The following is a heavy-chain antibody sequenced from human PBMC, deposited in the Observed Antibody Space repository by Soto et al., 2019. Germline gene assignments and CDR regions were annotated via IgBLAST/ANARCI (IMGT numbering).Heavy chain of an antibody. D-gene: IGHD2-15*01. CDR1: GGSISSSSYY. Sequence: QLQLQESGPGLVKPSETLSLTCTVSGGSISSSSYYWGWIRQPPGKGLEWIGSIYYSGSTYYNPSLKSRVPISVDTTKNHFSLKLSSVTAADMAVYYCAAPRRGYCSGGSCYSRFDYWGQGTLVTVSS. V-gene: IGHV4-39*02. CDR2: IYYSGST. CDR3: AAPRRGYCSGGSCYSRFDY. J-gene: IGHJ4*02.